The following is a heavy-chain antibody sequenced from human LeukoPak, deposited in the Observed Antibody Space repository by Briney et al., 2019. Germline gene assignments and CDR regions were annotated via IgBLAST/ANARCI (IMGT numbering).Heavy chain of an antibody. V-gene: IGHV4-34*01. CDR1: GGSFSGYY. J-gene: IGHJ4*02. D-gene: IGHD3-3*01. Sequence: SETLSPTCAVYGGSFSGYYWSLIRQPPGKGLEWIGEINHSGSTNYNPSLKSRVTISVDTSKNQFPLKLSSVTAADTAVYYCARGHRITIFGVVSPSAHPFDYWGQGTLVTVSS. CDR2: INHSGST. CDR3: ARGHRITIFGVVSPSAHPFDY.